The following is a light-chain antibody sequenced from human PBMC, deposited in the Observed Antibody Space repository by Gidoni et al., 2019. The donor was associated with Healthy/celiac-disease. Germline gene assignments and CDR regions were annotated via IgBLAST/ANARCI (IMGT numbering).Light chain of an antibody. CDR2: GNS. Sequence: QSVLTQPPSVSGAPGQRVTISGTGSSLNIGAGSDVHWYQQLPGTAPKLLIYGNSNRPSGIPDRFSGSKSGTSASLAITGLQAEDEADYYCQSYDSSLSGVVFGGGTKLTVL. J-gene: IGLJ2*01. V-gene: IGLV1-40*01. CDR3: QSYDSSLSGVV. CDR1: SLNIGAGSD.